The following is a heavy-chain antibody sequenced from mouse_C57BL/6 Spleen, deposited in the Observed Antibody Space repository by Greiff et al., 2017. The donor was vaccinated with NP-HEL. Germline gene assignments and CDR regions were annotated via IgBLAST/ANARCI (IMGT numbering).Heavy chain of an antibody. Sequence: VQLQQSGAELVRPGSSVKLSCKASGYTFTSYWMHWVKQRPIQGLEWIGNIDPSDSETHYNQKFKDKATLTVDKSSSTAYMQRSSLTSEDSAVYECARGEDYVNPAWFAYWGQGTLVTVSA. CDR1: GYTFTSYW. CDR3: ARGEDYVNPAWFAY. J-gene: IGHJ3*01. V-gene: IGHV1-52*01. D-gene: IGHD2-1*01. CDR2: IDPSDSET.